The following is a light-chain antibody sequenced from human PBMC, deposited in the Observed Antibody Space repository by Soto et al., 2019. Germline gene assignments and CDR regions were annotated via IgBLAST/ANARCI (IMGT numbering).Light chain of an antibody. CDR3: QHYDQPPLT. V-gene: IGKV3-20*01. CDR1: QSVSSSN. CDR2: GAS. J-gene: IGKJ4*01. Sequence: EIVLTQSPGTLSLSPGERATLSCRASQSVSSSNLVWYQQKPGQAPRPLIYGASSRAIGIPDRFTGSGSGTDFTLTITRLEPEDFALYYCQHYDQPPLTFGGGTKVEIK.